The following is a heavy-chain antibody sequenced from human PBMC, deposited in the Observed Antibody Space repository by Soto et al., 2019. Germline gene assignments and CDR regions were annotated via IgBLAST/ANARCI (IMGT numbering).Heavy chain of an antibody. J-gene: IGHJ3*02. V-gene: IGHV4-39*01. CDR2: IYYSGST. CDR3: ARHLTAYDAFDI. Sequence: QLQLQESGPGLVKPSETLSLTCTVSGGSISSSSYYWGWIRQPPGKGLEWIGSIYYSGSTYYNPSLKSRVTISVDTSKNQFPLKLSSVTAADTAVYYCARHLTAYDAFDIWGQGTMVTVSS. CDR1: GGSISSSSYY.